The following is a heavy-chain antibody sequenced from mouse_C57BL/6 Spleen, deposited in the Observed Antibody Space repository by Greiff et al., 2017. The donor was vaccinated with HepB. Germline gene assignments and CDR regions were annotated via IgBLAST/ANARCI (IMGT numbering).Heavy chain of an antibody. CDR1: GYTFTSSW. V-gene: IGHV1-72*01. D-gene: IGHD5-1*01. CDR2: IDPNSGGT. Sequence: QVPLQQPGAELVKPGASVKLSCKASGYTFTSSWMHWVTQRPGRGLEWIGRIDPNSGGTKYNEKFKSKATLTVDKPSSTAYMQLSSLTSEDAAVYYCARSRSTYDYAMDYWGQGTSVTVSS. CDR3: ARSRSTYDYAMDY. J-gene: IGHJ4*01.